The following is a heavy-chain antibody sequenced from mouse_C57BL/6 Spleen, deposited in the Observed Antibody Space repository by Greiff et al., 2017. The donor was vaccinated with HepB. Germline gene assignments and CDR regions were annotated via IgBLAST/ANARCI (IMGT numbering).Heavy chain of an antibody. D-gene: IGHD2-2*01. J-gene: IGHJ4*01. V-gene: IGHV1-26*01. CDR2: INPNNGGT. CDR3: ARWDGYDGRIDAMDY. CDR1: GYTFTDYY. Sequence: VQLQQSGPELVKPGASVKISCKASGYTFTDYYMNWVKQSHGKSLEWIGDINPNNGGTSYNQKFKGKATLTVDKSSSTAYMELRSLTSEDSAVYYCARWDGYDGRIDAMDYWGQGTSVTVSS.